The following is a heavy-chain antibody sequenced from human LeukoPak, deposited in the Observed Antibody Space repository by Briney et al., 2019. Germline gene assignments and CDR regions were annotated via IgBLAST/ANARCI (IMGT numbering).Heavy chain of an antibody. J-gene: IGHJ4*02. V-gene: IGHV4-34*01. CDR2: INHSGSS. Sequence: PSETLSLTCAVYGGSFSGYYWSWIRQPPGKGLEWIGEINHSGSSNYNPSLKSRVTISVDTSKNQFSLKLSSVTAADTAVYYCARGYSSSWYIGLDYWGQGTLVTVSS. CDR1: GGSFSGYY. D-gene: IGHD6-13*01. CDR3: ARGYSSSWYIGLDY.